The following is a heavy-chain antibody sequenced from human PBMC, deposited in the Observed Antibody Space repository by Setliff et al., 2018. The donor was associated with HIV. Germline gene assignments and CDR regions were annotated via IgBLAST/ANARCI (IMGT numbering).Heavy chain of an antibody. Sequence: ASVKVSCKVSGYTFTNYYMHWVRQAPGQGLEWMGIINPSGGSTSHAQKFQGRVNMTRDTSTSTVHMEVSSLRSEDTAVYYCAREGSFVPAAPLGNGNRILDFWGQGTLVTVSS. CDR1: GYTFTNYY. J-gene: IGHJ4*02. D-gene: IGHD2-2*01. CDR2: INPSGGST. CDR3: AREGSFVPAAPLGNGNRILDF. V-gene: IGHV1-46*01.